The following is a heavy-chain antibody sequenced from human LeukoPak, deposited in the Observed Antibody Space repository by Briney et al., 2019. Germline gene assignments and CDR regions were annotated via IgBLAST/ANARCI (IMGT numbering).Heavy chain of an antibody. Sequence: SETLSLTCTISGGSISSYYWSWIRQPAGKGLEWIGRLYTGGSTNYNPSLKSRVTMSVDTSKNQFSLKLSSVTAADTAVYYCARDGQRLTSNWFDPWGQGTLVTVSS. CDR1: GGSISSYY. J-gene: IGHJ5*02. V-gene: IGHV4-4*07. CDR3: ARDGQRLTSNWFDP. D-gene: IGHD6-25*01. CDR2: LYTGGST.